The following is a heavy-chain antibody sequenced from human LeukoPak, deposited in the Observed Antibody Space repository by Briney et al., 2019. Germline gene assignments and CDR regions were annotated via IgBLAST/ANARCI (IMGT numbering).Heavy chain of an antibody. CDR3: ARAVGNYGDYPIDY. D-gene: IGHD4-17*01. V-gene: IGHV1-69*04. Sequence: GASVKVSCKASGGTFSSYAISWVRQAPGQGLEWMGRIIPILGIANYAQKFQGRVTITADKSTSTAYMELSSLRSEDPAVYYCARAVGNYGDYPIDYWGQGTLVTVSS. J-gene: IGHJ4*02. CDR1: GGTFSSYA. CDR2: IIPILGIA.